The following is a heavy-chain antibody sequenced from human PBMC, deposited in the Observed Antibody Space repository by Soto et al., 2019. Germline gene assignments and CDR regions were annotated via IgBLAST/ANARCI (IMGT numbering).Heavy chain of an antibody. CDR3: ARGEVHKDSSGYFATHEKSFDI. CDR2: ISPNSGGT. D-gene: IGHD3-22*01. Sequence: ASVKVSCKASGYTFTGYYMHWVRQAPGQGLEWMGWISPNSGGTNYAQKFQGWVTMTRDTSISTAYMELSRLRSDDTAVYYCARGEVHKDSSGYFATHEKSFDIWGQGTMVTVSS. CDR1: GYTFTGYY. V-gene: IGHV1-2*04. J-gene: IGHJ3*02.